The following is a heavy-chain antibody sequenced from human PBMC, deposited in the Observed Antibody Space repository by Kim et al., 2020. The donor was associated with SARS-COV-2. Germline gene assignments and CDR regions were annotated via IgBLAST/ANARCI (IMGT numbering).Heavy chain of an antibody. CDR3: ARNLLLWFGELHDAFDI. CDR1: GFTFSSYS. CDR2: ISSSSSYI. J-gene: IGHJ3*02. Sequence: GGSLRLSCAASGFTFSSYSMNWVRQAPGKGLEWVSSISSSSSYIYYADSVKGRFTISRDNAKNSLYLQMNSLRAEDTAVYYCARNLLLWFGELHDAFDIWGQGTMVTVSS. D-gene: IGHD3-10*01. V-gene: IGHV3-21*01.